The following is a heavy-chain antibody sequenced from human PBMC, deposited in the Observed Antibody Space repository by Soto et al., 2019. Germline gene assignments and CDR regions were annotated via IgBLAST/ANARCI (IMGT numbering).Heavy chain of an antibody. CDR2: IYHSGST. V-gene: IGHV4-30-2*01. CDR1: GGSISSGGYS. Sequence: QLQLQESGSGLVRPSQTLSLTCAVSGGSISSGGYSWNWIRQPPGKGLEWIGYIYHSGSTLYNPSLKSRVTISVDKAKNQFSLKLTSVTAADTAVYYCARDQLEGNWFDPWCPGTLVTGSS. D-gene: IGHD1-1*01. J-gene: IGHJ5*02. CDR3: ARDQLEGNWFDP.